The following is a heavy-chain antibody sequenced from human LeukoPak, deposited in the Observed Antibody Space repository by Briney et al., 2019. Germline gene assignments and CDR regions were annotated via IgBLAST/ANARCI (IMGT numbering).Heavy chain of an antibody. CDR2: LSDSGGDT. Sequence: TGGSLRLSCAASGFTFSSYAMSWVRQAPGQGLEWVSTLSDSGGDTYYADSVKGRFTISRDNSKSTLYLQMNSLRAEDTAVYYCANVPYSDYGSGRPPFMDAWGQGTTVAISS. V-gene: IGHV3-23*01. CDR3: ANVPYSDYGSGRPPFMDA. J-gene: IGHJ6*02. CDR1: GFTFSSYA. D-gene: IGHD3-10*01.